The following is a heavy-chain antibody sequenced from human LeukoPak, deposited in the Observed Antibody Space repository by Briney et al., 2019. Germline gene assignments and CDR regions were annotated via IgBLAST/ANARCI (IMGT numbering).Heavy chain of an antibody. J-gene: IGHJ4*02. D-gene: IGHD1-26*01. CDR2: MNPKSGNT. CDR3: ERVTGSIDY. V-gene: IGHV1-8*01. Sequence: GASVKVSCKASGYTFTSYDINWVRQATGKGLEWMGWMNPKSGNTGYAQKFQGRVTMTRDTSIRTAYLELSSLRSEDTAVYYCERVTGSIDYWGQGTLVTVSS. CDR1: GYTFTSYD.